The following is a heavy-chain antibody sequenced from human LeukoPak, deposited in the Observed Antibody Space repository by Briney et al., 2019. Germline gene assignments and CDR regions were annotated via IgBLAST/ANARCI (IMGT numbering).Heavy chain of an antibody. Sequence: SVKVSCKASGGTFSSYAISWVRQAPGQGLEWMGRIIPIFGTANYAQKFQGRDTITTDESASTAYMELSSLRSEDTAVYYCARTYDTSSGWTRFFDYWGQGTLVTVSS. CDR1: GGTFSSYA. V-gene: IGHV1-69*05. D-gene: IGHD6-19*01. CDR2: IIPIFGTA. J-gene: IGHJ4*02. CDR3: ARTYDTSSGWTRFFDY.